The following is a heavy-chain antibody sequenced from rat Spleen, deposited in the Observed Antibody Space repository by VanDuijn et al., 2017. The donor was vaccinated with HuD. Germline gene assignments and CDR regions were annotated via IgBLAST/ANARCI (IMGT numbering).Heavy chain of an antibody. CDR1: GFTFSDYY. CDR3: VRQDTSGYSNWFTY. V-gene: IGHV5-25*01. J-gene: IGHJ3*01. D-gene: IGHD4-3*01. CDR2: ISPSGVT. Sequence: EVQLVESDGGLVQPGRSLKLSCAASGFTFSDYYMAWVRQAPTKGLEWVATISPSGVTYYRDSVKGRFTVSRESAKNTLYFLIDSLRSEDTATYYCVRQDTSGYSNWFTYWGQGALVTVSS.